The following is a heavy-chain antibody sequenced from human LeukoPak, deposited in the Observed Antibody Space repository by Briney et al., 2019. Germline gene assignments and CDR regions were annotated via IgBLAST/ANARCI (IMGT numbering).Heavy chain of an antibody. Sequence: GGSMRLSCAASGFTFSSYWMSWVRQAPGKGLEWVANIKPDGSEKYYVDSVKGRFTISRDNAKNSLYRQMNSLKAEDTAVYYCARGIVGATKRNYYYGMDVWGQGTTVTVSS. CDR3: ARGIVGATKRNYYYGMDV. J-gene: IGHJ6*02. CDR2: IKPDGSEK. V-gene: IGHV3-7*01. D-gene: IGHD1-26*01. CDR1: GFTFSSYW.